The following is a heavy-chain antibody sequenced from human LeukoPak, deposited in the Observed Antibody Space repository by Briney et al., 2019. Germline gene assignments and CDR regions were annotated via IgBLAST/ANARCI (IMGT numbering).Heavy chain of an antibody. V-gene: IGHV3-66*01. Sequence: GGSLRLSCAASEFSVGSNYMTWVRQAPGKGLEWVSLIYSGGSTYYADSVKGRFTISRDNSKNTLYLQMNSLRAEDTAVYYCARGLVGSSAFDIWGQGTMVTVSS. D-gene: IGHD1-26*01. CDR3: ARGLVGSSAFDI. CDR1: EFSVGSNY. J-gene: IGHJ3*02. CDR2: IYSGGST.